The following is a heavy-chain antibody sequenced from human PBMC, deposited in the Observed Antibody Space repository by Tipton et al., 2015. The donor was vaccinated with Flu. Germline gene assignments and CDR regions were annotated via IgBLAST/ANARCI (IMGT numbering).Heavy chain of an antibody. V-gene: IGHV4-38-2*02. CDR1: GYSISSGYY. J-gene: IGHJ4*02. CDR3: ARGPEQWLVNPHYFDY. Sequence: TLSLTCTVSGYSISSGYYWGWIRQSPGKGLEWIGSIYHSGGTYYNPSLKSRVTITVDTSKNQFSLKLSSVTAADTAVYYCARGPEQWLVNPHYFDYWGQGTLFTVSS. CDR2: IYHSGGT. D-gene: IGHD6-19*01.